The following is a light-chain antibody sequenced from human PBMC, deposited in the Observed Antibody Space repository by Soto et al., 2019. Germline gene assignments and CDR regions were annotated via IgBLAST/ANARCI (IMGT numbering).Light chain of an antibody. CDR1: KLGDKY. CDR3: QAWDITSVV. J-gene: IGLJ2*01. V-gene: IGLV3-1*01. CDR2: QDT. Sequence: SSELTQPPSVSVSPGQTASITCSGGKLGDKYACWYQQKPGQSPMLVIYQDTKRPSGIPVRFSGSNSGNTATLTISGTQAMDEADYYCQAWDITSVVFGGGTKLTVL.